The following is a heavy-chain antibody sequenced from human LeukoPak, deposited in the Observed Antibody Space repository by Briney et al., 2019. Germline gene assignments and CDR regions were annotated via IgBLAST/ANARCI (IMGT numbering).Heavy chain of an antibody. CDR2: IYYSGST. Sequence: PSETLSLTCTVSGGSISSYYWSWIRQPPGKGLEWIGYIYYSGSTNYNPSLKSRVTISVDTSKNQFSLKLSSVTAADTAVYYCASRIAARPFDYWGQGTLVTVSS. CDR3: ASRIAARPFDY. J-gene: IGHJ4*02. D-gene: IGHD6-6*01. V-gene: IGHV4-59*01. CDR1: GGSISSYY.